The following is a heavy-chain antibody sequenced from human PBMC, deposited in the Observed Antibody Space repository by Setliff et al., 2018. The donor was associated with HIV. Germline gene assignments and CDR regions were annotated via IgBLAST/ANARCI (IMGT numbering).Heavy chain of an antibody. V-gene: IGHV3-74*01. CDR1: GDSLGSHY. Sequence: ETLSLTCSVSGDSLGSHYWSWVRQAPGKGLVWVSRINSDGSSTSYADSVKGRFSISRDNSKDTVFLQMDSLRAEDTAIYYCAKGTKITTALYLAYWGQGTLVTVSS. D-gene: IGHD6-13*01. CDR3: AKGTKITTALYLAY. CDR2: INSDGSST. J-gene: IGHJ1*01.